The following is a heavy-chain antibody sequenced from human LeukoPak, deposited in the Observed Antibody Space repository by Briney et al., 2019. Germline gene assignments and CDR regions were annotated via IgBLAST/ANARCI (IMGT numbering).Heavy chain of an antibody. Sequence: GASVKVSCKASGYTFTMDGFNWVRQAPGQGLEWMGWISAYNGNTKYAHKVQGRVTMTTDRPTSTVYMELRSLRSDDTAVYYCARGGAGGSGSYPFGYWGQGTLVTVSS. V-gene: IGHV1-18*01. CDR3: ARGGAGGSGSYPFGY. CDR2: ISAYNGNT. D-gene: IGHD3-10*01. J-gene: IGHJ4*02. CDR1: GYTFTMDG.